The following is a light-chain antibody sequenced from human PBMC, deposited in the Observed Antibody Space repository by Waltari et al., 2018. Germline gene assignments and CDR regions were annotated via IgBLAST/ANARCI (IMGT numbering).Light chain of an antibody. J-gene: IGKJ2*01. V-gene: IGKV4-1*01. Sequence: DIVMTQSPDSLAVSLGERATINCRSSQTVFDSSTNKNYVAWSQQKAGHPPKLLIYWASTRESGVPDRFSGSESGTEFTLTVSSLQAEDVAIYYCQQYYTIPYTFGQGTKLE. CDR1: QTVFDSSTNKNY. CDR2: WAS. CDR3: QQYYTIPYT.